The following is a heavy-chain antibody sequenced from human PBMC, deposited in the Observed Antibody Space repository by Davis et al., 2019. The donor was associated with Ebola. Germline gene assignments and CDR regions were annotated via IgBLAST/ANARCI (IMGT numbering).Heavy chain of an antibody. CDR3: ARDLTTVTSDWFDP. D-gene: IGHD4-17*01. J-gene: IGHJ5*02. V-gene: IGHV3-7*01. CDR2: IKQDGSEI. CDR1: GFTFSSYR. Sequence: ESLKTPCAGPGFTFSSYRMNRVRQAPGKGLAWVANIKQDGSEIYYVDSVKGRFTISRDNAKNSLYLQMNSLRDEDTAVYYCARDLTTVTSDWFDPWGKGTLVTVSS.